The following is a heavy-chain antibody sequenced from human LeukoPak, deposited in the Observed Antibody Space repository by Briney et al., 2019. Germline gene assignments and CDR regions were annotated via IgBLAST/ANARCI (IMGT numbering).Heavy chain of an antibody. CDR3: ARVSVRFALNPYYFDY. CDR2: IYSGGST. J-gene: IGHJ4*02. CDR1: GFTVSSNY. D-gene: IGHD3-10*01. Sequence: GGSLRLSCAASGFTVSSNYMSWVRQAPGKGLEWVSVIYSGGSTYYADSVKGRFTISRDNSKNTLYLQMNSMRAEDTAVYYCARVSVRFALNPYYFDYWGQGTLVTVSS. V-gene: IGHV3-53*01.